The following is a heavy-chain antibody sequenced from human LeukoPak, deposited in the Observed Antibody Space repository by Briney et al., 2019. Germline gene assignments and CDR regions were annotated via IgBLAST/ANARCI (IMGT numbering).Heavy chain of an antibody. J-gene: IGHJ4*02. Sequence: GGSLRLSCAASGFTFSSYAMSWVRRAPGKGLEWVSVIYSGGTIYYADSVKGRLTISRDNSKNTLYLQMNSLRVEDTAVYYCARGYSYGYFDYWGQGTLVTVSS. CDR3: ARGYSYGYFDY. D-gene: IGHD5-18*01. CDR1: GFTFSSYA. V-gene: IGHV3-23*03. CDR2: IYSGGTI.